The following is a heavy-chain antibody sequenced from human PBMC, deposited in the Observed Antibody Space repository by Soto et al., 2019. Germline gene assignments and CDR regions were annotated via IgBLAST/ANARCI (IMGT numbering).Heavy chain of an antibody. CDR2: IVVGSGKT. J-gene: IGHJ5*02. V-gene: IGHV1-58*01. D-gene: IGHD2-2*01. CDR3: ATAAYCSSTSCYVSRANWFDP. Sequence: ASVKVSCKASGFTFTSSAVQWVRQARGQRLEWIGWIVVGSGKTNYAQKFQERVTMTRDISTHTAYMELSSLRSEDTAVYYCATAAYCSSTSCYVSRANWFDPWGQGTLVTVSS. CDR1: GFTFTSSA.